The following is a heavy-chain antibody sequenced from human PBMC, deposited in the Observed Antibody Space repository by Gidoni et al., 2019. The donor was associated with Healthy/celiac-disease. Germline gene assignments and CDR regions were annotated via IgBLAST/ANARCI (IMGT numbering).Heavy chain of an antibody. J-gene: IGHJ6*02. V-gene: IGHV1-46*01. D-gene: IGHD7-27*01. CDR1: GYTFTSYY. CDR3: AREPVLSGPHYYYYYGMDV. CDR2: INPSGGST. Sequence: QVQLVQSGAEVKKPGASVKVSCKASGYTFTSYYMHWVRQAPGQGLEWMGIINPSGGSTSYAKKFQGRVTMTRDTSTSTVYMELSSLRSEDTAVYYCAREPVLSGPHYYYYYGMDVWGQGTTVTVSS.